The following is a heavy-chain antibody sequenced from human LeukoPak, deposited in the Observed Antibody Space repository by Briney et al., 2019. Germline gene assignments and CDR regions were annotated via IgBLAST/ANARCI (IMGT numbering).Heavy chain of an antibody. CDR3: ARLDTYSYGYDY. V-gene: IGHV4-39*01. CDR2: IYYSGST. J-gene: IGHJ4*02. CDR1: GVPISSTSYY. D-gene: IGHD5-18*01. Sequence: PSETLSLTCTVSGVPISSTSYYWGWIRQPPGKGLEWIGSIYYSGSTYYNPSLKSRVTISVDTSKNQFSLKLSSVTAADTAVYYCARLDTYSYGYDYWGQGTLVTVSS.